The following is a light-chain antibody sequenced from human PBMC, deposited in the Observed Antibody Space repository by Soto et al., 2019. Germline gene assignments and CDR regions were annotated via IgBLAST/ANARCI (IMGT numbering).Light chain of an antibody. CDR2: GAS. CDR3: QQPDSSPQT. Sequence: EIVLTQSPGTLSLSPGERATLSCRASQSVSRSFLAWYQQNPGQAPRLLIYGASSRATGIPDRFSGSGSGTDFNLTISRLEPEDFAVYFCQQPDSSPQTFGQVTMVEIK. J-gene: IGKJ1*01. V-gene: IGKV3-20*01. CDR1: QSVSRSF.